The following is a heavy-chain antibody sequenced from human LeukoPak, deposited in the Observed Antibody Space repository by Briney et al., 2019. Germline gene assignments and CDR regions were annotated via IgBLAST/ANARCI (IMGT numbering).Heavy chain of an antibody. CDR1: GYTLTELS. CDR3: ARDRVGAARPNWFDP. CDR2: FDPEDGET. V-gene: IGHV1-24*01. D-gene: IGHD6-6*01. Sequence: GASVKVSCKVSGYTLTELSMHWVRQAPGKGLEWMGGFDPEDGETIYAQKFQGRVTMTEDTSTDTAYMELNSLRAKDTAVYYCARDRVGAARPNWFDPWGQGTLVTVSS. J-gene: IGHJ5*02.